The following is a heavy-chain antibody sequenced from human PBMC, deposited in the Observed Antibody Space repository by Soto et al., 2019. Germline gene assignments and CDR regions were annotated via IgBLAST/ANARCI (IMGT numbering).Heavy chain of an antibody. Sequence: GESLKISCKGSGYSFTSYWISWVRQMPGKGLEWMGRIDPSDSYTNYSPSFQGHVTISADKSISTAYLQWISLKASDTAMYYCARTMVRGAIIAPYYGMDVWGQGTTVTVSS. D-gene: IGHD3-10*01. J-gene: IGHJ6*02. CDR3: ARTMVRGAIIAPYYGMDV. V-gene: IGHV5-10-1*01. CDR2: IDPSDSYT. CDR1: GYSFTSYW.